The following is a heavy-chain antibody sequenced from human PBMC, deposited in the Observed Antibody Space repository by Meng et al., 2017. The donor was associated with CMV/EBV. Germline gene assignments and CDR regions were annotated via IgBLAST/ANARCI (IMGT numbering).Heavy chain of an antibody. Sequence: GGSLRLSCAASGFTVSSNYMSWVRQAPGKGLEWVSVIYSGGSTYYADSVKGRFTISRDNSKNTLDLQMNSLRAEDTAVYYCVGRYQEWLLSELDYWGQGTLVTVSS. CDR1: GFTVSSNY. D-gene: IGHD3-3*01. V-gene: IGHV3-66*02. J-gene: IGHJ4*02. CDR2: IYSGGST. CDR3: VGRYQEWLLSELDY.